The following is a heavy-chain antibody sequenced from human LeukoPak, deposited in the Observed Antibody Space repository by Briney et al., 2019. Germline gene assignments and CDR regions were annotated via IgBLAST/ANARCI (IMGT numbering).Heavy chain of an antibody. CDR2: IYYSGST. J-gene: IGHJ6*02. Sequence: SETLSLTCTVSDDSISGYYWSWIRQSPGKGLEWIGYIYYSGSTNYNPSLMSRVNISVDKSKNQFSLKLSSVTAADTAVYYCARSAMVDYGMDVWGQGTTVIVSS. D-gene: IGHD2-15*01. CDR1: DDSISGYY. V-gene: IGHV4-59*01. CDR3: ARSAMVDYGMDV.